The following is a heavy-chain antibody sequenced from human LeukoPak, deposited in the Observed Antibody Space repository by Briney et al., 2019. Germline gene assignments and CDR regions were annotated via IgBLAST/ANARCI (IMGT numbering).Heavy chain of an antibody. CDR2: ISSSGSYT. D-gene: IGHD3-10*01. Sequence: GGSLRLSCATSGLSYSDSYMTWIRQAPGKGLEWVSYISSSGSYTNYADSVQGRFTVSRDNAKNSLFLHMPSLRAEDTAVYYCARTAGRGPGGHFDYWGQGTLVIVSS. CDR3: ARTAGRGPGGHFDY. J-gene: IGHJ4*02. V-gene: IGHV3-11*03. CDR1: GLSYSDSY.